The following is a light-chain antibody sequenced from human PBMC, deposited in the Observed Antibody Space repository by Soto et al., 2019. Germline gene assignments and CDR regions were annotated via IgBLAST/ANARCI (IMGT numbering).Light chain of an antibody. J-gene: IGLJ2*01. V-gene: IGLV2-14*01. CDR1: SSDVGGHNY. CDR3: ISYTSSSTLV. Sequence: QSVLTQPASVSGSPGQSITISCTGTSSDVGGHNYVSWYQQHPGKAPKLMIYDVSNRPSGVSNRVSRSKTGNTASLTMSGLQSEDEADSYCISYTSSSTLVFGGGTKLTVL. CDR2: DVS.